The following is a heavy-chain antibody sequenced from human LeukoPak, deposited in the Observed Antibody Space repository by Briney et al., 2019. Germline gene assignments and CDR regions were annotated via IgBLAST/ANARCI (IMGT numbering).Heavy chain of an antibody. CDR1: GASISNYY. CDR2: IDYSGST. CDR3: ARAYGGNSTYYFDY. J-gene: IGHJ4*02. D-gene: IGHD4-23*01. V-gene: IGHV4-59*12. Sequence: SETLSLTCAVSGASISNYYWSWIRQPPGKGLEWIGYIDYSGSTNYSPSLKSRVTISLDTSTNQFSLKLSSVTAADTAVYYCARAYGGNSTYYFDYWGQGTLVTVSS.